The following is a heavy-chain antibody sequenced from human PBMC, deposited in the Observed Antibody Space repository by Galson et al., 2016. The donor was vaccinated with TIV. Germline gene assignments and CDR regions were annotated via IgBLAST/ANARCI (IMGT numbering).Heavy chain of an antibody. J-gene: IGHJ3*02. D-gene: IGHD6-25*01. CDR3: AKGGYTRSSEAHAFHN. CDR2: ISGSGGVT. CDR1: GFTFSSHA. V-gene: IGHV3-23*01. Sequence: SLRLSCAASGFTFSSHAMSWVRQAPGKGLEWVSAISGSGGVTHYAGSVKGRFTISRDNSKTTLHLQMNSLRAEDTAVYYCAKGGYTRSSEAHAFHNWGQGTMVTVSS.